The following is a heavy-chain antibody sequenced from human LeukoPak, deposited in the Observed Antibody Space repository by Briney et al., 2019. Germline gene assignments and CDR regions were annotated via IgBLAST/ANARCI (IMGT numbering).Heavy chain of an antibody. CDR3: ARSSAMAYIGPRDY. CDR2: IYPGDSDT. J-gene: IGHJ4*02. CDR1: GYSFTSYW. D-gene: IGHD6-19*01. V-gene: IGHV5-51*01. Sequence: GESLKISCKGSGYSFTSYWIGWVRQMPGKGLEWIGIIYPGDSDTRYSPSFQGQVTISADKSISTAFLQWSSLQASDTAMYYCARSSAMAYIGPRDYWGQGTLVTVSS.